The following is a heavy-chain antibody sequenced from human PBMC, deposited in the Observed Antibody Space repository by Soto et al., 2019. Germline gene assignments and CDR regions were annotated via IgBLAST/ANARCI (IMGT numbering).Heavy chain of an antibody. CDR3: VRDSRTGCSSINCYMH. CDR1: GDSLTNNHW. Sequence: QLQLRESGPGLVQPSGTLSLTCDVSGDSLTNNHWWSWVRQAPGKGLEWIGEIWHTGRPNYNPSLKSRVAISIDKSKNQFSLKLSSVTAADTAVYYCVRDSRTGCSSINCYMHWXXXTLVTVSS. J-gene: IGHJ4*01. D-gene: IGHD2-15*01. V-gene: IGHV4-4*02. CDR2: IWHTGRP.